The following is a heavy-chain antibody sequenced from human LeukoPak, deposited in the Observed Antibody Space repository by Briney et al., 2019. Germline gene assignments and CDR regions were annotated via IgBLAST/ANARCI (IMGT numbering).Heavy chain of an antibody. D-gene: IGHD6-19*01. J-gene: IGHJ4*02. CDR2: INHSGTT. CDR1: GGSFSGSY. V-gene: IGHV4-34*01. CDR3: VAAAVAVDY. Sequence: SATLSLTCSVSGGSFSGSYWSWIRQPPGKGLEWIGEINHSGTTNYNPSLASRVTVSVDTSKNQFSLKLTSVTAADTAVYYCVAAAVAVDYWGQGTLVTVSS.